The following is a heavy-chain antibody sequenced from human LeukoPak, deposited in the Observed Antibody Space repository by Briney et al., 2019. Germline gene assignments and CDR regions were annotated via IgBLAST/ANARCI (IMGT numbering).Heavy chain of an antibody. CDR3: ARFRIAAAGTSTFDY. V-gene: IGHV4-4*02. CDR1: GGSISSSNW. J-gene: IGHJ4*02. D-gene: IGHD6-13*01. Sequence: PSETLSLTCAVSGGSISSSNWWSWVRQPPGKGLEWIGEIYHSGSTNYNPSLKSRVTISVDKSKNQFSLKLSSVTAADTAVYYCARFRIAAAGTSTFDYWGQGTLVTVSS. CDR2: IYHSGST.